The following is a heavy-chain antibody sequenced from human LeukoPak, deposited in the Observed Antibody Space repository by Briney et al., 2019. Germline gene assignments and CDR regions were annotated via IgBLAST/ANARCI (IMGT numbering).Heavy chain of an antibody. Sequence: SETLSLTCTVSGGSISSYYWSWIRQPPGKGLEWIGYIYYSGSTNYNPSLESRVTISVDTSKNQFSLKLSSVTAADTAVYYCVGYSYGFGWFDPWGQGTLVTVSS. V-gene: IGHV4-59*01. J-gene: IGHJ5*02. CDR3: VGYSYGFGWFDP. D-gene: IGHD5-18*01. CDR2: IYYSGST. CDR1: GGSISSYY.